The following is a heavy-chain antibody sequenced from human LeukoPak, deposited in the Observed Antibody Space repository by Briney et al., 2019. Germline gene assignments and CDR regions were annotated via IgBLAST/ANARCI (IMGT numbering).Heavy chain of an antibody. CDR3: ARISYYYANSGYYDFDY. CDR1: GGSISSSNW. Sequence: SETLSLTCAVSGGSISSSNWWSWVRQPPGKGLEWIGEIYHTGNTNYNPSLKSRVTISVDKSQNQFSLKLSSVTAADTAVYYCARISYYYANSGYYDFDYWGQGTLVTVSS. D-gene: IGHD3-22*01. J-gene: IGHJ4*02. CDR2: IYHTGNT. V-gene: IGHV4-4*02.